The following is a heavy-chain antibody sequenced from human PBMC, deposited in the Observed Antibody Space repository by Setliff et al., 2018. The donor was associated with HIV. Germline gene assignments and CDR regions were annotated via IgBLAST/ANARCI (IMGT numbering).Heavy chain of an antibody. V-gene: IGHV1-3*01. J-gene: IGHJ4*02. CDR1: GYTFTSYA. D-gene: IGHD3-16*01. CDR2: VHAGNGYT. Sequence: ASVKVSCKASGYTFTSYAMHWVRQAPGQRLEWMGWVHAGNGYTKYSQKFQGRVTFTRDTSASAAYMDLSSLRSEDTAVYYCARIWGIPPLYYFDYWGQGTLVTVSS. CDR3: ARIWGIPPLYYFDY.